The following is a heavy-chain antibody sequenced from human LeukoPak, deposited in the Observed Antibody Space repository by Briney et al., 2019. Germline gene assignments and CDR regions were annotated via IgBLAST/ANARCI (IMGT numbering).Heavy chain of an antibody. V-gene: IGHV4-59*01. J-gene: IGHJ3*02. D-gene: IGHD6-13*01. CDR3: AGNGAIAAGAYGVFDI. Sequence: SETLSLTCTVSGGSISSYYWSWIRQPPGKGLEWIGNIYYSGSTNYNPSLKSRVTISVDTPKNQFSLKLSSVTAADTAVYYCAGNGAIAAGAYGVFDIWGQGTMVTVSS. CDR1: GGSISSYY. CDR2: IYYSGST.